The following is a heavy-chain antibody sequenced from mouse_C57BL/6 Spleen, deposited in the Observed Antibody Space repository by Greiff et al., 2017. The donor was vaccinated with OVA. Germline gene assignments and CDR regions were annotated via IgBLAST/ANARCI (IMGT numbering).Heavy chain of an antibody. D-gene: IGHD1-1*01. J-gene: IGHJ4*01. CDR1: GFSLTSYG. Sequence: QVQLKESGPGLVQPSQSLSITCTVSGFSLTSYGVHWVRQSPGKGLEWLGVIWSGGSTDYNAAFISRLSISKDNSKSQVFFKMNSLQADDTAIYYCARKGITTVVATDYYAMDYWGQGTSVTVSS. CDR2: IWSGGST. V-gene: IGHV2-2*01. CDR3: ARKGITTVVATDYYAMDY.